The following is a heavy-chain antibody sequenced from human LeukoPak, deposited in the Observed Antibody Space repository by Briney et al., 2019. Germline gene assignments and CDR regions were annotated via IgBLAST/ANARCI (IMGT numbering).Heavy chain of an antibody. J-gene: IGHJ6*03. V-gene: IGHV3-30*18. Sequence: PGGSLRLSCAASGFTFSSYGMHWVRQAPGKGLEWVAVISYDGSNKYYADSVKGRFTISRDNSKNTLYLQMNSLRAEDTAVYYCAKGSDSSGYYPHYYYYYMDVWGKGTTVTVSS. D-gene: IGHD3-22*01. CDR3: AKGSDSSGYYPHYYYYYMDV. CDR1: GFTFSSYG. CDR2: ISYDGSNK.